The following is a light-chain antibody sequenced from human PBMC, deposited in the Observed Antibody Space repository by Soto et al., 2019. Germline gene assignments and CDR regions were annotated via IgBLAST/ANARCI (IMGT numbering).Light chain of an antibody. J-gene: IGKJ1*01. CDR2: GAS. Sequence: EILMTQSPATLSVSPWERATLSCKASESVSNKLAWYQQKPGQAPRLLIYGASTRATGIPARFSGSGSGTEFTLTISSLKSEDFAVYYCQQYNNWHPWTFGHGTKVDIK. V-gene: IGKV3-15*01. CDR3: QQYNNWHPWT. CDR1: ESVSNK.